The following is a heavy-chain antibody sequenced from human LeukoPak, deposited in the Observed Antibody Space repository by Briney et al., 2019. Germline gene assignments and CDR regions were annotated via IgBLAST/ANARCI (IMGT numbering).Heavy chain of an antibody. CDR2: ISWDGGST. CDR1: GFTFDDYA. V-gene: IGHV3-43D*03. CDR3: AKDTREWSGSYLDY. J-gene: IGHJ4*02. D-gene: IGHD3-10*01. Sequence: PGGSLRLSCAASGFTFDDYAMHWVRQAPGKGLEWVSLISWDGGSTYYADSVKGRFTISRDNSKNSLYLQMNSLRAEDTALYYCAKDTREWSGSYLDYWGQGTLVTVSS.